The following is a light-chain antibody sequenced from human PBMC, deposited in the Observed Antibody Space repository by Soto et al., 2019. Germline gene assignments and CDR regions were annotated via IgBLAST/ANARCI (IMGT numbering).Light chain of an antibody. CDR2: AAS. J-gene: IGKJ1*01. V-gene: IGKV3-20*01. CDR1: QTVNSNY. Sequence: EIVLTQSPGTLSLSAGERATLSCRASQTVNSNYFAWYQQKPGQAPRLLIYAASSRAIGIPDRFSGSGSGTDFTLTINGLEPEDFAVYYCQQFGNSSQTFGQGTKVEIK. CDR3: QQFGNSSQT.